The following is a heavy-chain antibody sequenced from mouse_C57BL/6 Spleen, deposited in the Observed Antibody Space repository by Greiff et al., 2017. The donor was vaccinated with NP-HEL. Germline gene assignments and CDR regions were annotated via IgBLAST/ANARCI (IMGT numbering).Heavy chain of an antibody. D-gene: IGHD1-1*01. CDR3: ARSGITTVVAPDWYFDV. J-gene: IGHJ1*03. CDR1: GYTFTSYW. Sequence: QVQLKQSGAELAKPGASVKLSCKASGYTFTSYWMHWVKQRPGQGLEWIGYINPSSGYTKYNQKFKEKATLTADKSSTTAYMQLSSLTYEDSAVYYCARSGITTVVAPDWYFDVWGTGTTVTVSS. V-gene: IGHV1-7*01. CDR2: INPSSGYT.